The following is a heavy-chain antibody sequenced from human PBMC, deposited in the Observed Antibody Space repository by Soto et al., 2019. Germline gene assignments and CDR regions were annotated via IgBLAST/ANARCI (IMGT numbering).Heavy chain of an antibody. V-gene: IGHV3-66*01. Sequence: ESGGGLVQPGGSLRLSCAASGFTVSNNYMSWVRQAPGKGLEWVSVIYTAGSTYYADSVKGRFTISRDNSRNTLNLQMNSLRAEDTAVYYCARDQESGCLSNWWFAPWGQGPLVTVSS. CDR3: ARDQESGCLSNWWFAP. D-gene: IGHD6-19*01. CDR1: GFTVSNNY. J-gene: IGHJ5*02. CDR2: IYTAGST.